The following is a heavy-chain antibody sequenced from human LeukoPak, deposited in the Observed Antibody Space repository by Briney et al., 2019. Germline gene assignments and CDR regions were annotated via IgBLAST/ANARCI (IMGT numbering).Heavy chain of an antibody. D-gene: IGHD6-19*01. J-gene: IGHJ4*02. CDR3: ARGSGWSEAY. CDR2: ISGSGGST. CDR1: GFTFSSYG. Sequence: PGGSLRLSCAASGFTFSSYGMSWVRQAPGKGLEWVSAISGSGGSTYYADSAKGRFTISRDNSKNTLYLQMTSLRAEDTAVYYCARGSGWSEAYWGQGTLVTVSS. V-gene: IGHV3-23*01.